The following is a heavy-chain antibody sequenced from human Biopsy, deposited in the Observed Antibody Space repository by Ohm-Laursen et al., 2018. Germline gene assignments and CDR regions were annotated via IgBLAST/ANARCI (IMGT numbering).Heavy chain of an antibody. CDR1: GDSVTKYY. J-gene: IGHJ6*02. CDR3: ARDSGILNYGNFKYYHYYGMDV. Sequence: SETLSLTCRVSGDSVTKYYWSWIRQPPGKGLEWIGHIYYSVMTNYNPSLQSRVSISVDTSRNQVSLTLRSVTAADTAVYYCARDSGILNYGNFKYYHYYGMDVWGQGTKVTVSS. D-gene: IGHD4-11*01. CDR2: IYYSVMT. V-gene: IGHV4-59*02.